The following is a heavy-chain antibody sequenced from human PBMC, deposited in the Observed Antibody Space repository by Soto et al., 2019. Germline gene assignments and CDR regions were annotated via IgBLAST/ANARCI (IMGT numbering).Heavy chain of an antibody. CDR2: IGTAGDP. V-gene: IGHV3-13*05. D-gene: IGHD5-12*01. CDR3: ARIAKRGYDYCFDY. J-gene: IGHJ4*02. Sequence: GESLKISCAASGFTFSSSDMHWVRQATGKGLEWVSAIGTAGDPYYPGSVKGRFTISRENAKNSLYLQMNSLRAGDTAVYYCARIAKRGYDYCFDYWGQGTLVTVSS. CDR1: GFTFSSSD.